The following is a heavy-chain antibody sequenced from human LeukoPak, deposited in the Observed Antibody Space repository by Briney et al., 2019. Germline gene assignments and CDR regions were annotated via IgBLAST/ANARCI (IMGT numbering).Heavy chain of an antibody. V-gene: IGHV3-74*01. J-gene: IGHJ6*02. CDR1: GFTFSSYW. D-gene: IGHD4-11*01. Sequence: PGGSLRLSCAASGFTFSSYWMHWVRQAPGKGLVWVSRINSDGSSTSYADSVKGRFTISRDNAKNTLYLQMNRLRAEDTAVYYCAREWGTVTTYYGMDVWGQGTTVTVSS. CDR2: INSDGSST. CDR3: AREWGTVTTYYGMDV.